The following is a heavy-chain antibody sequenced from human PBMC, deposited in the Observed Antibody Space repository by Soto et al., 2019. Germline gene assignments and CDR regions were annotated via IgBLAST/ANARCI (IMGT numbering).Heavy chain of an antibody. Sequence: PSETLSLTCGVSGYSITSGFYWGWVRQSPGKGLEWIGTISYSAKTFYNPSLASRFSMAVDSSKNQFSLRLTSVIAADTALYYCTRGAGAPWVRFDSWGRGILVTVPQ. V-gene: IGHV4-38-2*01. CDR2: ISYSAKT. CDR3: TRGAGAPWVRFDS. D-gene: IGHD3-16*01. J-gene: IGHJ4*02. CDR1: GYSITSGFY.